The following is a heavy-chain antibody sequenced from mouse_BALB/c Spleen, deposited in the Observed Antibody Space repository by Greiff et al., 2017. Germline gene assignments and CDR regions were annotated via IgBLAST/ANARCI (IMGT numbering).Heavy chain of an antibody. CDR2: ISYSGST. J-gene: IGHJ4*01. V-gene: IGHV3-8*02. CDR3: ARCGLPYYYAMDY. CDR1: GDSITSGY. Sequence: EVKLQESGPSLVKPSQTLSLTCSVTGDSITSGYWNWIRKFPGNKLEYMGYISYSGSTYYNPSLKSRISITRDTSKNQYYLQLNSVTTEDTATYYCARCGLPYYYAMDYWGQGTSVTVSS. D-gene: IGHD2-2*01.